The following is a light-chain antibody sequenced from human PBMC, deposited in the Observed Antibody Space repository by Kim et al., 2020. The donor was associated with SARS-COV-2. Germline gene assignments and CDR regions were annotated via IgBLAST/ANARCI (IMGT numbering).Light chain of an antibody. CDR3: QQRSNWPPL. CDR2: DAS. V-gene: IGKV3-11*01. CDR1: QSVSSY. J-gene: IGKJ4*01. Sequence: CSTGERATLSCRASQSVSSYLAWYQQKPGQAPRLLIYDASNRATGIPARFSGSWSGTDFTLTISSLEPEDFAVYYCQQRSNWPPLFGGGTKVDIK.